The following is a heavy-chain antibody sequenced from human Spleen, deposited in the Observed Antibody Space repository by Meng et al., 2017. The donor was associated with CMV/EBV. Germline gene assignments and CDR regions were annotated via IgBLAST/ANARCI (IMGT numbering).Heavy chain of an antibody. Sequence: SETLSLTCTVSGDSITTYYWSWIRQPPGKGLEWIGDTFHIGRTNYNPSLKSRVTISVDRSKNRFSLKLNSVTAADTAVYYCAREMGDWNDPYGMDVWGQGTTVTVSS. CDR3: AREMGDWNDPYGMDV. V-gene: IGHV4-59*12. CDR1: GDSITTYY. J-gene: IGHJ6*02. D-gene: IGHD1-1*01. CDR2: TFHIGRT.